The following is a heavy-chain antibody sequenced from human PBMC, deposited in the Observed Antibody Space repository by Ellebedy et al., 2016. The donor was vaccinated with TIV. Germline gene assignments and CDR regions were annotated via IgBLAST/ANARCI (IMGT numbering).Heavy chain of an antibody. V-gene: IGHV3-23*01. CDR2: ITGTGDKT. J-gene: IGHJ4*02. CDR1: GFTVSSNYG. Sequence: PGGSLRLSCAASGFTVSSNYGMSWVRQAPGKGLEWVSAITGTGDKTYYADSVRGRFTVSRDNSKNTLYLQMNSLRAEETGLYYCAKDHGWLHALWGQGTLVTVSS. D-gene: IGHD5-24*01. CDR3: AKDHGWLHAL.